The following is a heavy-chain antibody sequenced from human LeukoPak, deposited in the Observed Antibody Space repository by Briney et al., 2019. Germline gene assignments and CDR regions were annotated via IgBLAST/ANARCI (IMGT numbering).Heavy chain of an antibody. D-gene: IGHD3-3*01. Sequence: ASVKVSCKASGYTFTGYYMHWVRQAPGQGLEWMGWINPNSGGTNYAQKFQGRVTMTRDTSISTAYMELSRLRSDDTAVYYCARDLEAIFGVLLPWGQGTLVTVSS. V-gene: IGHV1-2*02. CDR3: ARDLEAIFGVLLP. CDR2: INPNSGGT. CDR1: GYTFTGYY. J-gene: IGHJ5*02.